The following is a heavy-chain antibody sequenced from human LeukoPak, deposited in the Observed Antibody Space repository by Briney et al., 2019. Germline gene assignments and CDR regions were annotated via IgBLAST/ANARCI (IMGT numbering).Heavy chain of an antibody. CDR3: ARQTGISIDI. D-gene: IGHD2/OR15-2a*01. V-gene: IGHV3-21*01. J-gene: IGHJ3*02. CDR2: ISSSSSYI. Sequence: PGGSLRLSCAASGFTFRAYSMNWVRQAPGKGLEWVSSISSSSSYIYYTDSVKGRFTISRDNAKNSLFLQMNILRAEDTAVYYCARQTGISIDIWGQGTMVTVSS. CDR1: GFTFRAYS.